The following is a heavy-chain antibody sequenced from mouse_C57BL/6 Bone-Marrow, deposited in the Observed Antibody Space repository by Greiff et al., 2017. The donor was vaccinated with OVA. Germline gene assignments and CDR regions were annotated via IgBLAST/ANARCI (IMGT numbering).Heavy chain of an antibody. Sequence: VHVKQSGAELVRPGASVKLSCTASGFNIKDDYMHWVKQRPEQGLEWIGWIDPENGDTEYASKFQGKATITADTSSNTAYLQLSSLTSEDTAVYYCTKLLRSYFDYWGQGTTLTVSS. D-gene: IGHD1-1*01. CDR1: GFNIKDDY. CDR2: IDPENGDT. CDR3: TKLLRSYFDY. J-gene: IGHJ2*01. V-gene: IGHV14-4*01.